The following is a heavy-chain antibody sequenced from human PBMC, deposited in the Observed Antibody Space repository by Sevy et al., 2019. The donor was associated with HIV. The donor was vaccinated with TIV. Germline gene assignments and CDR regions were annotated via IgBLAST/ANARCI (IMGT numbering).Heavy chain of an antibody. CDR1: GFTFSSYW. CDR3: ATSGGET. Sequence: GGSLRLSCAASGFTFSSYWMNWIRQAPGKGLEWVANIKQDGSEKYYVDSVKGRFTISRDNAKNSLYLETNTLRAEDTAVYYCATSGGETWGQGTLVTVS. V-gene: IGHV3-7*01. J-gene: IGHJ5*02. CDR2: IKQDGSEK. D-gene: IGHD3-16*01.